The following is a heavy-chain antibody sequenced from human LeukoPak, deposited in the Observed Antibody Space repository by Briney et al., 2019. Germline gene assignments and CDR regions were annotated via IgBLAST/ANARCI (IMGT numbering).Heavy chain of an antibody. J-gene: IGHJ6*03. Sequence: SETLSLTCTGSGGSISSYYWSWILQPPGKGLEWIGDIYYSGSTNYNPSLKSRVTISVATSKNQFSLKLSSVTAADTAVYYCARVKYGDYYYYYMDVWGKGTTVTVSS. D-gene: IGHD4-17*01. CDR2: IYYSGST. V-gene: IGHV4-59*01. CDR1: GGSISSYY. CDR3: ARVKYGDYYYYYMDV.